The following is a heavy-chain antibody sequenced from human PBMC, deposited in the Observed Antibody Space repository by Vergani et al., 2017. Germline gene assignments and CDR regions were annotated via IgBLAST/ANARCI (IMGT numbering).Heavy chain of an antibody. CDR3: GRVADFYGLGSRLLDL. CDR1: GGSMSGYY. J-gene: IGHJ5*02. Sequence: QVRLQESGPGLVKPSETLSLTCSVSGGSMSGYYWSWIRKPPGKELEWIGYMYHSGSTNYNPSLETRVTISGDTSKNQFSLKLNSVTAADTAVYYCGRVADFYGLGSRLLDLWGQGILVTVSS. D-gene: IGHD3-10*01. V-gene: IGHV4-59*01. CDR2: MYHSGST.